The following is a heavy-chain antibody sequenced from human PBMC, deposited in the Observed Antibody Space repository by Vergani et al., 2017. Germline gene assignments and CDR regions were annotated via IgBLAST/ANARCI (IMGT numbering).Heavy chain of an antibody. V-gene: IGHV1-69*04. CDR3: AKDAYYDSYAFDI. J-gene: IGHJ3*02. Sequence: QVQLVQSGAEVKKPGSSVKVSCKASGGTFSSYAISWVRQAPGQGLEWMGRIIPILGIANYAQKFQGRVTITADKSTSTAYMELSSLRSEDTAVYYCAKDAYYDSYAFDIWGQGTMVTVSS. CDR2: IIPILGIA. CDR1: GGTFSSYA. D-gene: IGHD3-22*01.